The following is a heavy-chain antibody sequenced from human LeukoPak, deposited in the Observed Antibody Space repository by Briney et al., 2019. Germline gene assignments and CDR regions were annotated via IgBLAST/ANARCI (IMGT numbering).Heavy chain of an antibody. D-gene: IGHD3-22*01. Sequence: SQTLSLTCTVSGGSISSGSYYWTWIRQPPGKGLEWIGYIYSSGSTSYSPSLKSRVTISVDTSKNQFSLKLSSVTAADTAVYYCARGNHYYDSSAYLAWESFQHWGQGTLVTVSS. CDR2: IYSSGST. V-gene: IGHV4-61*01. CDR3: ARGNHYYDSSAYLAWESFQH. CDR1: GGSISSGSYY. J-gene: IGHJ1*01.